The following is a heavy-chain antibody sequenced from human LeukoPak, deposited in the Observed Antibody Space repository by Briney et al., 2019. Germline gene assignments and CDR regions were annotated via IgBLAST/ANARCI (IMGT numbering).Heavy chain of an antibody. Sequence: AETLSLTCTVSGGSISRYYWSWIRQPPGKGLGWLGYIYYSGSTKYNPSLKSRVTIPVDTSKNQFSLKLSSVTAADTAVYYCARGRGLTVTKTFEYWGRRTLVTVSS. CDR3: ARGRGLTVTKTFEY. D-gene: IGHD4-17*01. V-gene: IGHV4-59*01. CDR2: IYYSGST. CDR1: GGSISRYY. J-gene: IGHJ4*02.